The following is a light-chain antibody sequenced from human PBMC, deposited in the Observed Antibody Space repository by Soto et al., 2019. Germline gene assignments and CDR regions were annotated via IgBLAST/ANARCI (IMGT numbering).Light chain of an antibody. CDR1: SSNIGAGYD. J-gene: IGLJ2*01. Sequence: QAVVTQPPSVSGAPGQRVTISCTGSSSNIGAGYDVHWYQQLPGTAPKLLIYGNSNRPSGVPDRFSGSKSGTSASLAITGLQAEDEADYYCSSYTSSSTFVVFGGGTKLTVL. CDR3: SSYTSSSTFVV. V-gene: IGLV1-40*01. CDR2: GNS.